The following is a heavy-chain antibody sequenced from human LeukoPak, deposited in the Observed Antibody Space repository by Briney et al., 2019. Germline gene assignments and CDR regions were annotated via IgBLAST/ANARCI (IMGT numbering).Heavy chain of an antibody. J-gene: IGHJ4*02. V-gene: IGHV3-49*04. CDR1: GFTFSDHY. Sequence: GGSLRLSCATSGFTFSDHYMDWVRQAPGKGLEWVGFIRSKIYGGTAEYAASVQGRFTISRDDSKGIAYLQMNSLKTEDTAVYYCTRDQTPYYWGQGTLVTVSS. CDR2: IRSKIYGGTA. CDR3: TRDQTPYY.